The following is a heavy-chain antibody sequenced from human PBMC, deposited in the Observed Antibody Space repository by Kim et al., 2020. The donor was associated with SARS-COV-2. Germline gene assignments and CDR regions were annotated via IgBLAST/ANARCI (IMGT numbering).Heavy chain of an antibody. CDR3: ARGKAAYWGALVDY. V-gene: IGHV4-34*01. Sequence: SETLSLTCAVYGGSFSGYYWSWIRQPPGKGLEWIGELNHSGSTKYNPSLKSRVTISVDTPKNQFALRLSSVTAADTAVYYCARGKAAYWGALVDYWGQGTLVIVSS. D-gene: IGHD3-16*01. CDR1: GGSFSGYY. J-gene: IGHJ4*02. CDR2: LNHSGST.